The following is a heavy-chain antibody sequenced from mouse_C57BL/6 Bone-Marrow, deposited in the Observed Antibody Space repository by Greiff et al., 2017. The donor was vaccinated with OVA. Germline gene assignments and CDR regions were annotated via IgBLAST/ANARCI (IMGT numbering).Heavy chain of an antibody. CDR1: GYTFTSYW. CDR3: AREGDDGYWYFDV. CDR2: INPSNGGT. V-gene: IGHV1-53*01. J-gene: IGHJ1*03. D-gene: IGHD2-3*01. Sequence: QVQLQQPGTELVKPGASVKLSCKASGYTFTSYWMHWVKQRPGQGLEWIGNINPSNGGTNYNEKFKSKATLTVDKSSSTAYMQLSSLKAEDSAVYYCAREGDDGYWYFDVWGTGTTVTVSS.